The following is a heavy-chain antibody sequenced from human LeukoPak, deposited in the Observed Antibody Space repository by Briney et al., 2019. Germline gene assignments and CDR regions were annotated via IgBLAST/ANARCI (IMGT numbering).Heavy chain of an antibody. D-gene: IGHD3-22*01. Sequence: GESLRLSCVASGFTFSSYAMSWVRQTPGKGLEWVSDISGSGGSTYHADSVKGRFTISRDNSKNTLYLQMNSLRAKDTAVYYCAKSSYYDSSGYYGVMYYFDYWGQGTLVTVSS. CDR1: GFTFSSYA. CDR2: ISGSGGST. CDR3: AKSSYYDSSGYYGVMYYFDY. V-gene: IGHV3-23*01. J-gene: IGHJ4*02.